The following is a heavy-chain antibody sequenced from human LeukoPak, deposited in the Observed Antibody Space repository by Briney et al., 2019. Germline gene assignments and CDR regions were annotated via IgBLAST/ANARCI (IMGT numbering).Heavy chain of an antibody. CDR1: GGSISSYY. CDR2: IYYSGST. J-gene: IGHJ6*02. CDR3: ARHPIAAAGTNFLYYYYGMDV. Sequence: PSETLSLTCTVSGGSISSYYWSWTRQPPGKGLEWIGYIYYSGSTNYNPSLKSRATISVDTSKNQFSLKLSSVTAADTAVYYCARHPIAAAGTNFLYYYYGMDVWGQGTTVTVSS. D-gene: IGHD6-13*01. V-gene: IGHV4-59*08.